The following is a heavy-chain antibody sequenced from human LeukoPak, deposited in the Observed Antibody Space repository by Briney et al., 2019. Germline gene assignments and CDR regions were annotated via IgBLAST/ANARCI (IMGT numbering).Heavy chain of an antibody. J-gene: IGHJ4*02. CDR2: INPNSGGT. CDR1: GYTFTGYY. CDR3: ARAFSGGSQGLFDY. Sequence: AASVKVSCKASGYTFTGYYMRWVRQAPGQGLEWMGRINPNSGGTNYAQKFQGSVTMTRDTSISTAYMELSRLRSDDTAVYYCARAFSGGSQGLFDYWGQGTLVTVSS. V-gene: IGHV1-2*06. D-gene: IGHD2-15*01.